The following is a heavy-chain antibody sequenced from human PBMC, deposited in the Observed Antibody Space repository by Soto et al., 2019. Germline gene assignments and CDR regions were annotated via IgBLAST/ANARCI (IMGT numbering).Heavy chain of an antibody. V-gene: IGHV4-61*08. J-gene: IGHJ4*02. CDR1: DGSVSSYGYY. CDR2: IAYNGGT. D-gene: IGHD3-3*02. CDR3: TRGGHFYEYMI. Sequence: QVQLQESGPGLVKPSETLSLTCTVSDGSVSSYGYYWTWVRQAPGKGLEWIGYIAYNGGTSHNPSRRSRVTISVDTSKSQFSLDLSFATAAATALYYCTRGGHFYEYMIWGQGTLVTVSS.